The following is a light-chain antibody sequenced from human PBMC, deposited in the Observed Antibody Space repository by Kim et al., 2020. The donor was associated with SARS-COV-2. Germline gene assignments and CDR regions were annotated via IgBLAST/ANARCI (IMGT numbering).Light chain of an antibody. Sequence: GQSVTISCTGTNGDIGGHSYVYWYQQHPGKAPKLMIYGVCNRPSGVSSRFSGSRSGNTASLTISGLQAEDEADYYCNSYAISSTLVFGGGTQLTVL. J-gene: IGLJ2*01. CDR2: GVC. CDR3: NSYAISSTLV. V-gene: IGLV2-14*03. CDR1: NGDIGGHSY.